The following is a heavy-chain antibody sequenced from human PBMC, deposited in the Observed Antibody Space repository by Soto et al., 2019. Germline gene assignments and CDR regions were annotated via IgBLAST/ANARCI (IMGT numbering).Heavy chain of an antibody. J-gene: IGHJ4*02. CDR2: ISHDGSNK. Sequence: QVQLAESGGGVVQPGGSLRLSCAASGFTFSDYAMHWVRQAPGKGLEWVAVISHDGSNKYYADSVKGRFTISKDNSKNTLYLQMNSLRPEDTAVYGCARRAPPDHWGQGTLVTVSS. CDR1: GFTFSDYA. V-gene: IGHV3-30*04. CDR3: ARRAPPDH.